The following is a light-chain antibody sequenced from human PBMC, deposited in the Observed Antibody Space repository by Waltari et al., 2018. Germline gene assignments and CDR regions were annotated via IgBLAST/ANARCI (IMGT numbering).Light chain of an antibody. CDR3: LQYGTSPFT. CDR1: RRVGSSY. V-gene: IGKV3-20*01. J-gene: IGKJ2*01. Sequence: RARRRVGSSYVAWYQQTPGRAHRLLIYGASSRATGILDRFSDRGSGTDFTLTISRLVPEDFAVYYCLQYGTSPFTFGQGTKLEIK. CDR2: GAS.